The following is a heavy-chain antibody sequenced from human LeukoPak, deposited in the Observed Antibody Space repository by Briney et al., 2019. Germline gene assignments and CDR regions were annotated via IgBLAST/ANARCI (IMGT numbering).Heavy chain of an antibody. V-gene: IGHV1-46*01. J-gene: IGHJ6*03. CDR2: ISPSGGST. CDR1: GYTFTSNY. CDR3: AKQPGIKNYYYYYMDV. D-gene: IGHD6-13*01. Sequence: ASVKVSCKAFGYTFTSNYMHWVRQAPGQGPEWMGVISPSGGSTTYAQKFQGRVTLTRDMSTSTDYLELSSLRSEDTAVYYCAKQPGIKNYYYYYMDVWGKGTTVTVSS.